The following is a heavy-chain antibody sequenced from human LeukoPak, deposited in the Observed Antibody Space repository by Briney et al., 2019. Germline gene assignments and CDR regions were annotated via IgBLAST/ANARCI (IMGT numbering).Heavy chain of an antibody. CDR1: GYTFTSYG. CDR3: ARIGYCSSTSCLSPLSLVGIYYYMDV. V-gene: IGHV1-8*03. D-gene: IGHD2-2*01. CDR2: MNPNSGNT. J-gene: IGHJ6*03. Sequence: GASVKVSCKASGYTFTSYGISWVRQATGQGLEWMGWMNPNSGNTGYAQKFQGRVTITRNTSISTAYMELSSLRSEDTAVYYCARIGYCSSTSCLSPLSLVGIYYYMDVWGKGTTVTVSS.